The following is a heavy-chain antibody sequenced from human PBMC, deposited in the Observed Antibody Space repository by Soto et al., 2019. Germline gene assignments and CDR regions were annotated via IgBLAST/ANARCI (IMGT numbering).Heavy chain of an antibody. CDR1: GLTFSSYR. D-gene: IGHD5-18*01. CDR2: IKQDGSEK. V-gene: IGHV3-7*03. CDR3: ARARSRGYNYGYCLDY. Sequence: EVQLVESGGGLVQPGGSLRLSCAASGLTFSSYRMSWVRQAPGKGLEWVANIKQDGSEKYYVDSVKGRFTISRDNAKNSLYLQMNSLRAEDTAVYYCARARSRGYNYGYCLDYWGQGTLVTVSS. J-gene: IGHJ4*02.